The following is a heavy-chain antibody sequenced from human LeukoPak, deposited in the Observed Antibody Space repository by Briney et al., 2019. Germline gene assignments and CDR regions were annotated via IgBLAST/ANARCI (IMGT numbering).Heavy chain of an antibody. D-gene: IGHD4-11*01. CDR1: GYTFTEHY. J-gene: IGHJ4*02. V-gene: IGHV1-2*02. CDR3: ARDRDYSNTERGFDY. Sequence: ASVKVSCKTSGYTFTEHYIHWVRQAPGQGLEWMGWINPNSGETNSAQKFQGRVTMTGDTSISTAYMELRRVTSDDTAVYYCARDRDYSNTERGFDYWGQGTLVTVSS. CDR2: INPNSGET.